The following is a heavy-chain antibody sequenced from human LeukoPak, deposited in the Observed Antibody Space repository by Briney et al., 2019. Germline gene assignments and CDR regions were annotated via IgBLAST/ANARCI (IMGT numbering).Heavy chain of an antibody. CDR2: ISGSGGST. CDR1: GGSISSYY. Sequence: ETLSLTCTVSGGSISSYYWSWVRQAPGKGLEWVSAISGSGGSTYYADSVKGRFTISRDNSKNTLYLQMNSLRAEDTAVYYCAKDLYRVAASTAFDIWGQGTMVTVSS. D-gene: IGHD2-15*01. CDR3: AKDLYRVAASTAFDI. J-gene: IGHJ3*02. V-gene: IGHV3-23*01.